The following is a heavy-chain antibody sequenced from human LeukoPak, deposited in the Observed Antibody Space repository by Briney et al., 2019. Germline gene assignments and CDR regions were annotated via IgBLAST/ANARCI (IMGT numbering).Heavy chain of an antibody. V-gene: IGHV1-46*01. J-gene: IGHJ3*02. CDR2: INPSGGAT. D-gene: IGHD7-27*01. CDR3: ARDWNWGSSDAFDI. Sequence: ASVKVSCKASGYTFTRYYLHWVRQAPGQGLEWVGIINPSGGATNYAQKFQGRVTMIRDTSTSTVYMELSSLRSEDTAVYYCARDWNWGSSDAFDIWGQGTMVTVSS. CDR1: GYTFTRYY.